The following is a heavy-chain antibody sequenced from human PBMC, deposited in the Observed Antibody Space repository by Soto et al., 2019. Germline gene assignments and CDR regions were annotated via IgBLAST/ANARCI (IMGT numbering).Heavy chain of an antibody. V-gene: IGHV3-33*01. CDR3: ARDRQLWLDY. CDR1: GFTFSSYG. J-gene: IGHJ4*02. D-gene: IGHD5-18*01. CDR2: IWYDGSDK. Sequence: PGGSLRLSCAASGFTFSSYGMHWVRQAPGKGLEWVAVIWYDGSDKYYADSAKGRFTISRDNSKNTLYLQMNSLRAEDTAVYYCARDRQLWLDYWGQGTLVTVSS.